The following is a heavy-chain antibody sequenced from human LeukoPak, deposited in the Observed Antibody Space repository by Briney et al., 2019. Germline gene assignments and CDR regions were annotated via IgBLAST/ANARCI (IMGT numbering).Heavy chain of an antibody. Sequence: GRSLRLSCAASGFTFSSYAMHWVRQAPGKGLEWVAVISYDGSNKYYADSVKGRFTISRDNSKNTLYLQMNSLRAEDTAVYYCAREDLTTFDYWGQGTLVTVSS. J-gene: IGHJ4*02. CDR1: GFTFSSYA. D-gene: IGHD4-17*01. CDR2: ISYDGSNK. CDR3: AREDLTTFDY. V-gene: IGHV3-30-3*01.